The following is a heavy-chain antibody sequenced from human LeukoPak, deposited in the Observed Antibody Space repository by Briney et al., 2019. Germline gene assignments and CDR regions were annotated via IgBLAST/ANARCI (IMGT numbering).Heavy chain of an antibody. V-gene: IGHV4-39*01. CDR2: IYYSGTT. CDR3: ARQSSGYYYGWFDP. Sequence: SETLSLTCTVSGGSISSSSYHWGWIRQPPGKGLEWIGSIYYSGTTYYNPSLKSRVTISVDTSKNQFSLKLSSVTAADTAVYYCARQSSGYYYGWFDPWGQGTLVTVSS. D-gene: IGHD3-22*01. CDR1: GGSISSSSYH. J-gene: IGHJ5*02.